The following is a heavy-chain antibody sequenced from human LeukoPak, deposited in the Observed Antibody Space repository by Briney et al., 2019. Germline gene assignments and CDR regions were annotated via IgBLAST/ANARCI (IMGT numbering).Heavy chain of an antibody. D-gene: IGHD5-18*01. V-gene: IGHV5-51*01. Sequence: GESLKISCKGSGXSFTSYWSGWVRQMPGKGLEWMGIIYPGDSATRYSPSFQGQVTISADKSISTAYLQWSSLRASDTAMYYCARQTYSYASGGMDVWGQGTTVTVPS. CDR2: IYPGDSAT. CDR1: GXSFTSYW. J-gene: IGHJ6*02. CDR3: ARQTYSYASGGMDV.